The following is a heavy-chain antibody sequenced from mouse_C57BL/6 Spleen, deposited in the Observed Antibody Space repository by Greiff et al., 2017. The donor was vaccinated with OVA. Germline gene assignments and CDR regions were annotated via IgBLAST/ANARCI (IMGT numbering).Heavy chain of an antibody. D-gene: IGHD2-1*01. CDR1: GFTFSDYG. CDR2: ISSGSSTI. J-gene: IGHJ3*01. Sequence: EVKLMESGGGLVKPGGSLKLSCAASGFTFSDYGMHWVRQAPEKGLEWVAYISSGSSTIYYADTVKGRFTISRDNAKNTLFLRMTSLRSEDTAMYYCAREDGKVGFAYWGQGTLVTVSA. CDR3: AREDGKVGFAY. V-gene: IGHV5-17*01.